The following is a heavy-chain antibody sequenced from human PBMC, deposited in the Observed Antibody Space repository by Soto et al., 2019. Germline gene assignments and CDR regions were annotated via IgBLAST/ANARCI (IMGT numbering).Heavy chain of an antibody. CDR2: IYYSGST. V-gene: IGHV4-31*03. Sequence: SETLSLTCTVSGGSISSGGYYWSWIRQHPGKGLEWIGYIYYSGSTYYNPSLKSRVTISVDTSKNQFSLKLSSVTAADTAVYYRAGVNTAMVIPIDYWGQGTLVTVSS. J-gene: IGHJ4*02. CDR1: GGSISSGGYY. D-gene: IGHD5-18*01. CDR3: AGVNTAMVIPIDY.